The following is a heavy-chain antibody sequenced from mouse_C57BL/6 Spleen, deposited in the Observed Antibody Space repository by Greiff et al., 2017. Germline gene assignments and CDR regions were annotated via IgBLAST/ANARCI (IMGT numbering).Heavy chain of an antibody. V-gene: IGHV7-3*01. D-gene: IGHD4-1*01. CDR3: ARSLRTGTLDY. CDR2: IRNKANGYTT. CDR1: GFTFTDYY. J-gene: IGHJ2*01. Sequence: EVQVVESGGGLVQPGGSLSLSCAASGFTFTDYYMSWVRQPPGKALEWLGFIRNKANGYTTEYSASVKGRFTISRDNSQSILYLQMNALRAEDSATYYCARSLRTGTLDYWGQGTTLTVSS.